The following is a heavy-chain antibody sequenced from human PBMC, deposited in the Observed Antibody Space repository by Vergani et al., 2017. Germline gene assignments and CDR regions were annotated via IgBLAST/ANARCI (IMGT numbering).Heavy chain of an antibody. J-gene: IGHJ6*02. Sequence: EVQLVESGGVVVQPGGSLRLSCAASGFTFDDYAMHWVRQAPGKGLEWVPLISWDGGSTYYADSVKGRFTISRDNSKNSLYLQLRSLRAEDAAVYYCARDCTSGGCPDNYGMDVWGQGATVTVSS. CDR2: ISWDGGST. V-gene: IGHV3-43D*03. CDR3: ARDCTSGGCPDNYGMDV. D-gene: IGHD2-8*01. CDR1: GFTFDDYA.